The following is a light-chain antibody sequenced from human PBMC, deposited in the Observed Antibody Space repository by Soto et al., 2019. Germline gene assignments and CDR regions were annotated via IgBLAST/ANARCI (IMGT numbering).Light chain of an antibody. CDR2: RDT. CDR3: QVGDSSTA. J-gene: IGLJ2*01. V-gene: IGLV3-9*01. CDR1: NIGSNS. Sequence: SYELTQPLSVSVALGQTARITCGGNNIGSNSVHWYQQKPGQAPVVVIYRDTNRPSGIPERFSGSKSGNTATLTISRAQVGDEADYYCQVGDSSTAFGGGTKLTVL.